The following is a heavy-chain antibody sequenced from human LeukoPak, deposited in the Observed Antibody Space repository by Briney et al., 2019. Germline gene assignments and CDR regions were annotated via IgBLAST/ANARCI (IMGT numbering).Heavy chain of an antibody. CDR2: ISYSGST. D-gene: IGHD4-11*01. CDR1: GDSISSGGCS. Sequence: PSETLSLTCTVSGDSISSGGCSWSWIRQHPGKGLEWIGYISYSGSTYYNPSLKSRVSISVDTSKNQFSLKLSSVTAADTALYYCARGKNVYSNRYSFDSWGQGTLVTVSS. CDR3: ARGKNVYSNRYSFDS. J-gene: IGHJ4*02. V-gene: IGHV4-31*03.